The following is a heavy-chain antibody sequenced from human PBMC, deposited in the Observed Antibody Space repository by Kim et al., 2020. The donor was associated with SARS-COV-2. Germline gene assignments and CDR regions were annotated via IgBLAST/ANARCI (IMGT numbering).Heavy chain of an antibody. CDR1: EFTFSSYW. CDR2: INSDGSST. D-gene: IGHD6-6*01. V-gene: IGHV3-74*01. CDR3: ATHRPGGKGMDV. Sequence: GGSLRLSCAASEFTFSSYWMHWVRQAPGKGLVWVSRINSDGSSTTYADSVNGRFTISRDNAKNTLYLQMNSLRVEDTAVYYCATHRPGGKGMDVWGQGTTVTVSS. J-gene: IGHJ6*02.